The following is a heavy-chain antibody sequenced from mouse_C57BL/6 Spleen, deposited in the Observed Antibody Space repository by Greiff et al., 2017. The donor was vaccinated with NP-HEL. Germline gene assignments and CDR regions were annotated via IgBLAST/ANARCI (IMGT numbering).Heavy chain of an antibody. Sequence: QVQLQQPGAELVKPGASVKMSCKASGYTFTSYWITWVKQRPGQGLEWIGDIYPGSGSTNYNEKFKSKATLTVDTSSSTAYMQLSSLTSDDSAVYYCARYPLFITTVVHYFDYWGQGTTLTVSS. CDR1: GYTFTSYW. CDR3: ARYPLFITTVVHYFDY. J-gene: IGHJ2*01. D-gene: IGHD1-1*01. CDR2: IYPGSGST. V-gene: IGHV1-55*01.